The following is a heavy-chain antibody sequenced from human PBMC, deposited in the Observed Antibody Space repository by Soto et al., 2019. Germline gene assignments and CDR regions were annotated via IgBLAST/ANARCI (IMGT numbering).Heavy chain of an antibody. D-gene: IGHD3-16*01. CDR1: GFTFSSYA. J-gene: IGHJ6*02. V-gene: IGHV3-30-3*01. CDR2: ISYDGSNK. CDR3: ARSFGLDGMDV. Sequence: GGSLRLSCAASGFTFSSYAMHWVRQAPGKGLEWVAVISYDGSNKYYADSVKGRFTISRDNSKNTLYLQMNSLRAEDTAVYYCARSFGLDGMDVWGQGTTVTVSS.